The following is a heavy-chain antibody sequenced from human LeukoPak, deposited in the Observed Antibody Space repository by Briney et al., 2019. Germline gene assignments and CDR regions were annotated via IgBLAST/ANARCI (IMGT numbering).Heavy chain of an antibody. CDR3: AKEEWDSPLGYFEY. CDR1: GFIFSNYA. V-gene: IGHV3-23*01. CDR2: VGGSGKT. J-gene: IGHJ4*02. D-gene: IGHD1-26*01. Sequence: GGSLRLSCAASGFIFSNYAMSWVRQAPGKGLEWVSAVGGSGKTYYADSVKGRFTISRDNSKNTVYLQMNNLRAEDTAVYYCAKEEWDSPLGYFEYWGRGTLVTVSS.